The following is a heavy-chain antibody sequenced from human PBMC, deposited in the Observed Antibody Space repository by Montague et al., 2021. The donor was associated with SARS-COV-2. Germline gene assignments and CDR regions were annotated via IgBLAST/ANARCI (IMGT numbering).Heavy chain of an antibody. Sequence: SETLSLTCTVSGGSISSYYWSWIRQPPGKGLEWIGYIYYSGSTNYNPSLKSRVTISVDTSKNQFSLKLSSVTAADTAVYYCARFFRVGTSSAFDHWGQGILVTVSS. J-gene: IGHJ4*02. CDR2: IYYSGST. CDR3: ARFFRVGTSSAFDH. CDR1: GGSISSYY. D-gene: IGHD3-10*01. V-gene: IGHV4-59*01.